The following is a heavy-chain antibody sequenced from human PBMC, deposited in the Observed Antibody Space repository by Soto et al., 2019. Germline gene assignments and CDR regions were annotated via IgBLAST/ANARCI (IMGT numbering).Heavy chain of an antibody. CDR3: ARGARLGMDYYGSGSPYYMDV. CDR1: GYTFTGYY. J-gene: IGHJ6*03. V-gene: IGHV1-2*04. Sequence: QVQLVQSGAEVKKPGASVKVSCKASGYTFTGYYMHWVRQAPGHGLEWMGWINPNSGGTNYAQKFQGWVTMTRDTSISTAYMELSRLRSDDTAVYYCARGARLGMDYYGSGSPYYMDVWGKGTTVTVSS. D-gene: IGHD3-10*01. CDR2: INPNSGGT.